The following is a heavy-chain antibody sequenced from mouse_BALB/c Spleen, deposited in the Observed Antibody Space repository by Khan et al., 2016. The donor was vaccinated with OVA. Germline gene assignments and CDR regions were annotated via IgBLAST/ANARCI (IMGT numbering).Heavy chain of an antibody. J-gene: IGHJ4*01. Sequence: VQLQQSGAELARPGASVNLSCKASGYTFTNYWIHWVRQRPGQGLEWIGSIFPGNDDTNYTQKFKGKATLTADKSSSTACMQIRTLASEDSAVYDYATHDHYGMDYWGQGTTVTVSS. CDR1: GYTFTNYW. D-gene: IGHD2-12*01. CDR2: IFPGNDDT. V-gene: IGHV1-87*01. CDR3: ATHDHYGMDY.